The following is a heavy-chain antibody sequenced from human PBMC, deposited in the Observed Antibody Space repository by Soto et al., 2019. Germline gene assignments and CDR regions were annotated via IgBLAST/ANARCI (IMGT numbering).Heavy chain of an antibody. CDR3: ARDNDRPQLGGNYYYILDV. CDR2: IMPVFRTP. J-gene: IGHJ6*02. D-gene: IGHD2-8*01. V-gene: IGHV1-69*12. CDR1: GGTFRTAA. Sequence: QVQLEQSGAEVKKPGSSVKVSCKASGGTFRTAAVSWVRQAPGQGLEWMGGIMPVFRTPDYAQKFHGRVIITADESTSTAYMELSGLRSDDTAVYYCARDNDRPQLGGNYYYILDVWGQGTTITVSS.